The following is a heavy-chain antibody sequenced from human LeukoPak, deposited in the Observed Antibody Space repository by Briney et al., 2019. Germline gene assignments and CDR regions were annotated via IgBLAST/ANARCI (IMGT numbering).Heavy chain of an antibody. D-gene: IGHD6-19*01. CDR3: AKEVKAVTNWFDP. J-gene: IGHJ5*02. Sequence: GGSLRLSCAASGFTFSSYAMSWVRQAPGKGLEWVSAISFSGTNTYYADSVKGRFTISRDNSKNTLYPQMNSLRAEDTAVYFCAKEVKAVTNWFDPWGQGTLVTVSS. CDR2: ISFSGTNT. V-gene: IGHV3-23*01. CDR1: GFTFSSYA.